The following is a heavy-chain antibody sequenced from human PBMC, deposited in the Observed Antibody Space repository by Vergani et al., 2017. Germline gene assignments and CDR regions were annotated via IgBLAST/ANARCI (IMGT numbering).Heavy chain of an antibody. CDR1: SHTFQTYG. Sequence: QVQLVQSGAELKKPGASVSVSCKGSSHTFQTYGISWVRQAPGKGLEWMAWIRPYTGHTIYAQKFHDRVTMTADTSTNTAYMELRSLRSDDTAVYFCARVAPSNSEVTPTAFDVWGQGTMVTVSS. J-gene: IGHJ3*01. D-gene: IGHD1-1*01. V-gene: IGHV1-18*01. CDR2: IRPYTGHT. CDR3: ARVAPSNSEVTPTAFDV.